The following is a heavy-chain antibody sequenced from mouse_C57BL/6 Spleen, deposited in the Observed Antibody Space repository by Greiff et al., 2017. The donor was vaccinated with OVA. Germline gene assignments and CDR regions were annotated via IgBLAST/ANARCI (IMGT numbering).Heavy chain of an antibody. V-gene: IGHV1-80*01. Sequence: QVQLQQSGAELVKPGASVKISCKASGYAFSSYWMNWVKQRPGKGLEWIGQIYPGDGDTNYNGKFKGKATLTADKSSSTAYMQLSSLTSEDSAVYFCARDYGSSYSYYAMDYWGQGTSVTVSS. J-gene: IGHJ4*01. CDR3: ARDYGSSYSYYAMDY. CDR1: GYAFSSYW. CDR2: IYPGDGDT. D-gene: IGHD1-1*01.